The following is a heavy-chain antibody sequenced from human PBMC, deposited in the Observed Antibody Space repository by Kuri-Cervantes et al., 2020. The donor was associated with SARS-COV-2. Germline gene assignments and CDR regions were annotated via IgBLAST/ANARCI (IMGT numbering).Heavy chain of an antibody. D-gene: IGHD6-13*01. CDR2: ISSSSSTI. J-gene: IGHJ4*02. V-gene: IGHV3-48*01. CDR3: AKLIIAAAGTEGPGY. Sequence: GESLKISCAASGFTFSSYSMNWVRQAPGKGLEWVSYISSSSSTIYYADSVKGRFTISRDNAKNSLYLQMNSLRAEDTAVYYCAKLIIAAAGTEGPGYWGQGTLVTVSS. CDR1: GFTFSSYS.